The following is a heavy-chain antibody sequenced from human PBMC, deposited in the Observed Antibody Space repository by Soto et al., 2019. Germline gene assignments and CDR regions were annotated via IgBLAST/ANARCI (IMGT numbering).Heavy chain of an antibody. J-gene: IGHJ6*03. CDR3: ATPYYDYIWGSYRFHYYSMDV. CDR1: GFTFSSYA. V-gene: IGHV3-23*01. D-gene: IGHD3-16*02. CDR2: ISGSGGST. Sequence: EVQLLESGGGLVQPGGSLRLSCAASGFTFSSYAMSWVRQAPGKGLEWVSAISGSGGSTYYADSVKGRFTISRDNSKNTLYLQMNSLRAEDTAVYYCATPYYDYIWGSYRFHYYSMDVWGKGTTVTVSS.